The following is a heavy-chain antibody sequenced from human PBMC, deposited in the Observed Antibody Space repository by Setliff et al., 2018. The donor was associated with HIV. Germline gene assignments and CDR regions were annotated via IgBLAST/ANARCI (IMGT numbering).Heavy chain of an antibody. CDR2: IYYSGST. J-gene: IGHJ3*02. V-gene: IGHV4-61*05. CDR1: GGSISRSSYY. Sequence: ASETLSLTCTVSGGSISRSSYYWSWIRQPPGKGLEWIGYIYYSGSTNYNPSLQSRVTISLDMSKDQFSLKVTSVTAADTAVYYCARSSTMVRGVDAFDIWGQGTMVTVSS. D-gene: IGHD3-10*01. CDR3: ARSSTMVRGVDAFDI.